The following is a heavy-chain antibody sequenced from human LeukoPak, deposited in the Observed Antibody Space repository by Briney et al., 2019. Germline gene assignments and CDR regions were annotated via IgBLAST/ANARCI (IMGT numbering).Heavy chain of an antibody. D-gene: IGHD6-13*01. CDR1: GYTFTSYD. J-gene: IGHJ6*02. Sequence: GASVKVSCKASGYTFTSYDISWVRQATGQGLEWMGWMNPNSGNTGYAQKFQGRVTMTRNTSISTAYMELSSLRSEDTAVYYCARESEVAAAEYYYYGMDVWGQGTTVTVSS. CDR2: MNPNSGNT. CDR3: ARESEVAAAEYYYYGMDV. V-gene: IGHV1-8*01.